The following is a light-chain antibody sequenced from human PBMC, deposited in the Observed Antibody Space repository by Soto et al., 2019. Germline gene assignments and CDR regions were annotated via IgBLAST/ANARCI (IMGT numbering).Light chain of an antibody. V-gene: IGLV3-1*01. CDR1: KLGDKY. CDR2: QDS. J-gene: IGLJ2*01. CDR3: QAWDSSTAGGYVV. Sequence: SYELTQPPSVSVSPGQTASITCSGDKLGDKYACWYQQKPGQSPVLVIYQDSKRPSGIPERFSGSNSGNTATLTISGTQAMDEADYYCQAWDSSTAGGYVVFGGGTKLTVL.